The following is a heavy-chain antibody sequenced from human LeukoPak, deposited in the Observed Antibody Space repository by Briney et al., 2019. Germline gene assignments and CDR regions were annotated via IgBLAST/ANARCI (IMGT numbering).Heavy chain of an antibody. D-gene: IGHD2/OR15-2a*01. CDR1: VFTVSSNY. J-gene: IGHJ3*02. V-gene: IGHV3-53*01. CDR2: IYSGGST. Sequence: GGSLRLSCAASVFTVSSNYMSWVRQAPGTGLEWVSVIYSGGSTYYADSVKGRFTISRDNSKNTLYLQMNSLKAEDTALYYCARRNPLSSNAFDIWGQGTMVTVSS. CDR3: ARRNPLSSNAFDI.